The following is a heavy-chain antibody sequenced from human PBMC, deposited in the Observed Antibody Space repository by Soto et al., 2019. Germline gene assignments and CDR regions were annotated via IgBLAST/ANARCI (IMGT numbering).Heavy chain of an antibody. Sequence: PGGSLRLSCTASGVAFMTYGMNWVRQAPGKGLEWVGNINDRGSNTVYADSVKGRFTISRDNSRNTLTLQMNTLRADDTAIYYCAKAAEKAGSPGYYAMDVWGQGTTVTVSS. CDR1: GVAFMTYG. CDR3: AKAAEKAGSPGYYAMDV. CDR2: INDRGSNT. J-gene: IGHJ6*02. V-gene: IGHV3-23*01. D-gene: IGHD6-13*01.